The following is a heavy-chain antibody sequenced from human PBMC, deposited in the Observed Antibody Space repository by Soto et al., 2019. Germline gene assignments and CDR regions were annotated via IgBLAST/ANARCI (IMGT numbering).Heavy chain of an antibody. J-gene: IGHJ4*02. CDR2: ISAYNGNT. Sequence: QVQLVQSGAEVKNPGTSVKVSCKTSGYTFTSAGISWVRQAPGQGREWMGWISAYNGNTKYAQKVQGRVTMTTDTSTSTAYMDLRSLTSDDTAVYYCARDLDGSGSYYTDYWGQGTLVTVAA. CDR3: ARDLDGSGSYYTDY. CDR1: GYTFTSAG. D-gene: IGHD3-10*01. V-gene: IGHV1-18*01.